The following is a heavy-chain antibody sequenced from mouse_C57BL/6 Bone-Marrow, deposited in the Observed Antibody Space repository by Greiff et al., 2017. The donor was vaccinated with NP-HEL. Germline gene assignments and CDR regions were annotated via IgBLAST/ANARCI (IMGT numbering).Heavy chain of an antibody. CDR2: ISDGGSYT. V-gene: IGHV5-4*03. Sequence: EVKLMESGGGLVKPGGSLKLSCAASGFTFSSYAMSWVRQTPEKRLEWVATISDGGSYTYYPDNVKGRFTISRDNAKNNLYLQMSHLKSEDTAMYYCARIGNYGSRGWYFDVWGTGTTVTVSS. CDR3: ARIGNYGSRGWYFDV. J-gene: IGHJ1*03. CDR1: GFTFSSYA. D-gene: IGHD1-1*01.